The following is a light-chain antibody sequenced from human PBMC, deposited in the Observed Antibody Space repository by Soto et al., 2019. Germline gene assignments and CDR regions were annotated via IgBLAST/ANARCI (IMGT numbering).Light chain of an antibody. J-gene: IGLJ1*01. CDR2: DND. CDR3: ATWDDSRNGYV. CDR1: SSNIGSNT. Sequence: QSVLTQPPSASGTPGQRFTISSSGSSSNIGSNTVSWYQQVPGTAPKLLIYDNDERPSGVPGRFSGSKSGTSASLAVSGLQSEDEADYYCATWDDSRNGYVFGPGTKVTVL. V-gene: IGLV1-44*01.